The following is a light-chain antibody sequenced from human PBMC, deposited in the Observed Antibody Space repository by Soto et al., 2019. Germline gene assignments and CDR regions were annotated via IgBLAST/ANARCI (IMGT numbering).Light chain of an antibody. J-gene: IGKJ1*01. Sequence: VRPHSPGTLPLSPRERGTLSCRASQSVSSSSLAWYQQRPGQAPRLLIYGASSRATGIPDRFSASGSGTDFTLTISRLEPEDFAVYYCQDYGSSRTFGQGTRWIS. V-gene: IGKV3-20*01. CDR3: QDYGSSRT. CDR2: GAS. CDR1: QSVSSSS.